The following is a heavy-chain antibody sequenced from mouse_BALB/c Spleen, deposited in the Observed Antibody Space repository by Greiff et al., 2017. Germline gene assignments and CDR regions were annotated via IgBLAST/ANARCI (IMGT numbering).Heavy chain of an antibody. D-gene: IGHD2-1*01. CDR1: GFTFSSYA. V-gene: IGHV5-9-3*01. Sequence: EVQRVESGGGLVKPGGSLKLSCAASGFTFSSYAMSWVRQTPEKRLEWVATISSGGSYTYYPDSVKGRFTISRDNAKNTLYLQMSSLRSEDTAMYYCARLDYGNYVGYWGQGTTLTVSS. CDR3: ARLDYGNYVGY. CDR2: ISSGGSYT. J-gene: IGHJ2*01.